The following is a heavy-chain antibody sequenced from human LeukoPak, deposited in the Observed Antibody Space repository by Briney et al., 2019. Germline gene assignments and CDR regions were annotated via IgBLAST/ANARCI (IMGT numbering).Heavy chain of an antibody. CDR3: ARDRYYFNF. CDR2: SYYSGYT. Sequence: SETLSLTCTVSGGSISSYYWSWIRHPPGKGLEWIGYSYYSGYTNYNPSLKSRVSISVDTSKNQFSLKVNSVTAADTAVYYCARDRYYFNFWGQGTLVTVSS. D-gene: IGHD1-14*01. CDR1: GGSISSYY. V-gene: IGHV4-59*01. J-gene: IGHJ4*02.